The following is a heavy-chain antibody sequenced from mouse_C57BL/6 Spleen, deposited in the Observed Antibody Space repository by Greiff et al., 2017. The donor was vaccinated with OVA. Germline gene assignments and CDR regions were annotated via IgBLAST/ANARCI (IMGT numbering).Heavy chain of an antibody. V-gene: IGHV1-9*01. CDR2: ILPGSGST. D-gene: IGHD2-10*01. Sequence: VQLQQSGAELMKPGASVKLSCKATGYTFTGYWIEWVQQRPGHGLEWIAEILPGSGSTNYKEKFKGKDTITADTSSNTAYMQLSRLTTEDSAIYYCARSLLPGFMDYWGQGTSVTVSS. J-gene: IGHJ4*01. CDR3: ARSLLPGFMDY. CDR1: GYTFTGYW.